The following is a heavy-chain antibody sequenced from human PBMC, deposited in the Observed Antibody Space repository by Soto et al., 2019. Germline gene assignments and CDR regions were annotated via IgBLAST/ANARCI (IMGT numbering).Heavy chain of an antibody. CDR1: CGSLGSSGYY. D-gene: IGHD6-13*01. CDR2: IYYSGNT. Sequence: SETLSLTCTVSCGSLGSSGYYWGWIRQSPGKGLEWTGNIYYSGNTFYNPSLKSRVTISVDTSKNQIYLHLSAVTAADTAIFYCASIAAPGTTHFDFWGQGTLVTVSS. V-gene: IGHV4-39*01. CDR3: ASIAAPGTTHFDF. J-gene: IGHJ4*02.